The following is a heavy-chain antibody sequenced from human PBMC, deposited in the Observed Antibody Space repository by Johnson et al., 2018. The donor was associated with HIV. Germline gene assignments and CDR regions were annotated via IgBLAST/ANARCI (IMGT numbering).Heavy chain of an antibody. CDR1: RFTFSSYA. D-gene: IGHD3-16*01. Sequence: VESGGGLVQPGGSLRLSCAASRFTFSSYAMHWVRQAPGRGLEYVSAISSNGGSTYYANSVKGRFTISRDNSKNTLYLQMGSLRAEDMAVYYCAREGGGVNAFDIWGQGTMVTVSS. CDR3: AREGGGVNAFDI. CDR2: ISSNGGST. J-gene: IGHJ3*02. V-gene: IGHV3-64*01.